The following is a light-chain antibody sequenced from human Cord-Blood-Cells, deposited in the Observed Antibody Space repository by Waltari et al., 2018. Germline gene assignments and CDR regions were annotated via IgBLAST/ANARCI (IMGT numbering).Light chain of an antibody. CDR3: QQYNNWPLT. V-gene: IGKV3-15*01. Sequence: GERATLSCRASQSVSSNLAWYQQKPGQAPRLLIYGASTRATGIPARFSGSGSGTEFTLTISSLQSEDFAVYYCQQYNNWPLTFGPGTKVDIK. CDR2: GAS. J-gene: IGKJ3*01. CDR1: QSVSSN.